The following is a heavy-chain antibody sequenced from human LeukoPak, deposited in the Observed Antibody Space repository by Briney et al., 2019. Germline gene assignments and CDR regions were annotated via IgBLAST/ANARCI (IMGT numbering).Heavy chain of an antibody. Sequence: GASVKVSCKASGYTFTGYYMHWVRQAPGQGLEWMGWINPNSGGTNYAQKFQGRVTMTRDTSISTAYMELSRLRSDDTAVYYCARANYYGSGSYYTWSYFDYWGQGTLVTVSS. V-gene: IGHV1-2*02. D-gene: IGHD3-10*01. J-gene: IGHJ4*02. CDR1: GYTFTGYY. CDR2: INPNSGGT. CDR3: ARANYYGSGSYYTWSYFDY.